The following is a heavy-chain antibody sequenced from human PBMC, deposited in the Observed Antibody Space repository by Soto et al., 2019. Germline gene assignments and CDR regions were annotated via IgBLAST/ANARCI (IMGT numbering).Heavy chain of an antibody. CDR1: VGSFSGHY. V-gene: IGHV4-34*02. CDR2: INHRGTT. J-gene: IGHJ4*02. CDR3: ARGDITGWFLDY. D-gene: IGHD6-19*01. Sequence: QLQLQQWGAGLLKPSETLSLTCAVYVGSFSGHYWTWVRQPPGKGLEWIGEINHRGTTKYNPSLKSRVIISVDTSKTQFSLKLSSVTAADTAVYYCARGDITGWFLDYWGRGTPVTVSS.